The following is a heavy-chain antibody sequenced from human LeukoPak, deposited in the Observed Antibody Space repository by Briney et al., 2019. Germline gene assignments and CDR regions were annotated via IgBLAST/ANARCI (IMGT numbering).Heavy chain of an antibody. CDR3: ARGYSSSWTPDAFDI. CDR2: INLNGDTA. J-gene: IGHJ3*02. V-gene: IGHV3-20*04. D-gene: IGHD6-13*01. CDR1: GFTFHDYG. Sequence: QAGGSLRLSCAASGFTFHDYGMSWVRQAPGKGLEWVSHINLNGDTAAYADSVKGRFTISRDNAKNSLYLQMNSLRAEDTAVYYCARGYSSSWTPDAFDIWGQGTMVTVSS.